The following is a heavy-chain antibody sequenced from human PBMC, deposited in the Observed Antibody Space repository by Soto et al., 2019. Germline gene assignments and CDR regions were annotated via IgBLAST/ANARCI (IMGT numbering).Heavy chain of an antibody. J-gene: IGHJ4*02. V-gene: IGHV1-18*01. CDR1: GYTFTSYG. D-gene: IGHD6-19*01. Sequence: ASVKVSCKASGYTFTSYGISWVRQAPGQGLEWMGWISAYNGNTNYAQKLQGRVTMTTDTSTSTAYMELGSLRSDDTAVYYCARRTGYGSGLYYFDYWGQGTLVTVSS. CDR2: ISAYNGNT. CDR3: ARRTGYGSGLYYFDY.